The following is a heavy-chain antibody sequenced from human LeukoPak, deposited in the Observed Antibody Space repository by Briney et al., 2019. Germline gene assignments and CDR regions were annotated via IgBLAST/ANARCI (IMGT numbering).Heavy chain of an antibody. J-gene: IGHJ4*02. CDR3: ASYGSGSYSGFDY. CDR2: INHSGST. D-gene: IGHD3-10*01. V-gene: IGHV4-34*01. Sequence: SSETLSLTCAVYGGSFSGYYWSWIRQPPGKGLEWIGEINHSGSTSYNPSLKSRVTISVDTSKNQFSLKLSFVTAADTALYYCASYGSGSYSGFDYWGQGTLVTVSS. CDR1: GGSFSGYY.